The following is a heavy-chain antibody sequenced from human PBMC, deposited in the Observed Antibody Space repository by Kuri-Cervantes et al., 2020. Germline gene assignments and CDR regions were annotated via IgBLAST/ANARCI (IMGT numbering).Heavy chain of an antibody. CDR3: ARLRGEAVALYYFDY. V-gene: IGHV5-51*01. D-gene: IGHD6-19*01. CDR2: IYPGDSDT. CDR1: GYSFTNYC. Sequence: GGSLRLSCEVSGYSFTNYCIGWVRQMPGKGLEWMAIIYPGDSDTRYSPSFQGQVTISADKSISTAYLQWSSLKASDTAMYYCARLRGEAVALYYFDYWGQGTLVTVSS. J-gene: IGHJ4*02.